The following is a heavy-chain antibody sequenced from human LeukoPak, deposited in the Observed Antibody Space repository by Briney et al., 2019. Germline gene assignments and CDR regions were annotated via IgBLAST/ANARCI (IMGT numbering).Heavy chain of an antibody. CDR2: VRYDGNKE. CDR3: ARDVNLKQLAD. D-gene: IGHD1-1*01. Sequence: GGSLRLSCVASGFSFDSYGMHWVRQAPGKGLVCVAFVRYDGNKEDYADSAKGRFTISKDNSRNTLYLQMNSLRPEDTAVYYCARDVNLKQLADWGQGTLVTVSS. CDR1: GFSFDSYG. J-gene: IGHJ4*02. V-gene: IGHV3-30*02.